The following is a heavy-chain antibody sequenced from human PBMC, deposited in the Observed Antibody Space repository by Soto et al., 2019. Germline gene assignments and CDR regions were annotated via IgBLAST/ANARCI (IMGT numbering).Heavy chain of an antibody. CDR3: ARYSNYRNWFDP. D-gene: IGHD4-4*01. Sequence: SETLSLTCTVSGGSISSSSYYWGWIRQPPGKGLEWIGSIYYSGSTYYNPSLKSRVTISVDTSKNQFPLKLSSVTAADTAVYYCARYSNYRNWFDPWGQGTLVTVSS. V-gene: IGHV4-39*01. J-gene: IGHJ5*02. CDR1: GGSISSSSYY. CDR2: IYYSGST.